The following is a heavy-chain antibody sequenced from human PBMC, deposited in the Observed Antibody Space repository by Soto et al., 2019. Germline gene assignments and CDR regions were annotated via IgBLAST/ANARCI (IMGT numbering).Heavy chain of an antibody. D-gene: IGHD6-13*01. J-gene: IGHJ4*02. CDR3: ALGAGEPQMVWYDY. CDR1: GGTFSSYA. V-gene: IGHV1-69*01. CDR2: IIPIFGTA. Sequence: QVQLVQSGAEVKKPGSSVKVSCKASGGTFSSYAISWVRQAPGQGLEWMGGIIPIFGTANYAQKFQGRVTITADESTGTAYLELSSLRSEETAVYYCALGAGEPQMVWYDYWGQGTLVTVSS.